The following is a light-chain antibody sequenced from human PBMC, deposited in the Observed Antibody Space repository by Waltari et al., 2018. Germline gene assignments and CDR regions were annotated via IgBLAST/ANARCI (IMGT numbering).Light chain of an antibody. CDR3: CSYAGSSAVV. J-gene: IGLJ2*01. Sequence: QSPLTQPASVSGSPGQSITSPCPGTSSDVGSYNLVSWYQQHPGKAPKLMICEVSKRPSGVSNRFSGSKSGNTASLTISGLQAEDEADYYCCSYAGSSAVVFGGGTKLTVL. V-gene: IGLV2-23*02. CDR2: EVS. CDR1: SSDVGSYNL.